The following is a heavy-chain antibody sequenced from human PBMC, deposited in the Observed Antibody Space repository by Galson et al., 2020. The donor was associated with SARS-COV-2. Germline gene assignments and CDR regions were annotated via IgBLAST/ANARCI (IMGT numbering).Heavy chain of an antibody. CDR3: ARNSDFFEYFDY. CDR1: GFIFSDYA. CDR2: ISYDGSNK. Sequence: GGSLRLSCAASGFIFSDYAMHWVRQAPGKGLEWMTAISYDGSNKFYADSVKGRFTISRDKSKHTLYLQMDSLRPGDTAVYYCARNSDFFEYFDYWGQGALVTVSS. J-gene: IGHJ4*02. D-gene: IGHD3-3*01. V-gene: IGHV3-30*01.